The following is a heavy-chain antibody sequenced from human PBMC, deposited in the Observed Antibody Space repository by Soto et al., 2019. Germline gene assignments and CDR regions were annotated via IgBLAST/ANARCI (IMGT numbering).Heavy chain of an antibody. Sequence: PSETLSLTCTVYGGSISSYYWSWIRQPPGKGLEWIGYIYYSGITKYNPSLKSRGTISVDTSKNQFSLKLSSVTAADTAGYYCTTYHSNYYYAXDVWGQGTTVPVSS. V-gene: IGHV4-59*01. CDR1: GGSISSYY. J-gene: IGHJ6*02. CDR2: IYYSGIT. D-gene: IGHD1-26*01. CDR3: TTYHSNYYYAXDV.